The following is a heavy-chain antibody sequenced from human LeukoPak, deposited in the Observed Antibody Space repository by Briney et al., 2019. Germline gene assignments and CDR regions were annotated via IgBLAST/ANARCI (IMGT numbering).Heavy chain of an antibody. D-gene: IGHD2-2*01. J-gene: IGHJ3*02. Sequence: PGGSLRLSCAASGFTFSSYGMHWVRQAPGKGLEWVAVISYDGSNKYYADSVKGRFTISRDNSKNTLYLQMNSLRAEDTAVYYCATPSAHDAFDIWGQGTMVTVSS. CDR3: ATPSAHDAFDI. CDR1: GFTFSSYG. CDR2: ISYDGSNK. V-gene: IGHV3-30*03.